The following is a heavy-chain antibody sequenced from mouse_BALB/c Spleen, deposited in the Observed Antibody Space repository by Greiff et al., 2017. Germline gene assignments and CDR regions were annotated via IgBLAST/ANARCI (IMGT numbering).Heavy chain of an antibody. CDR3: ARRGDLLGPMDY. V-gene: IGHV1S137*01. CDR1: GYTFTDYA. CDR2: ISTYYGDA. J-gene: IGHJ4*01. Sequence: VQLQQSGAELVRPGVSVKISCKGSGYTFTDYAMHWVKQSHAKSLEWIGVISTYYGDASYNQKFKGKATMTVDKSSSTAYMELARLTSEDSAIYYCARRGDLLGPMDYWGQGTSVTVSS. D-gene: IGHD2-1*01.